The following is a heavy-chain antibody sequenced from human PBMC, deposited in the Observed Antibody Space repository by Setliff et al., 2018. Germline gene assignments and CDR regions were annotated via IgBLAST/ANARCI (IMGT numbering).Heavy chain of an antibody. Sequence: PSETLSLTCTVSGGYISSSSYYWGWIRQPPGKGLEWIGIIYYSGSTYYNPSLKSRVTISVDTSKNQFSLKLSSVTAADTAVYYCARQQQLVIGSTAYYYYGMDVWGQGTTVTV. CDR3: ARQQQLVIGSTAYYYYGMDV. V-gene: IGHV4-39*07. CDR2: IYYSGST. D-gene: IGHD6-13*01. J-gene: IGHJ6*02. CDR1: GGYISSSSYY.